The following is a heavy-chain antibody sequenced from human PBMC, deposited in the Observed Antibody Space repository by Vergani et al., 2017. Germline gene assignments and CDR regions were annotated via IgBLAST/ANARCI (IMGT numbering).Heavy chain of an antibody. V-gene: IGHV1-46*01. CDR1: GYTFTSYY. Sequence: QVQLVQSGAEVKKPGASVKVSCQASGYTFTSYYIHWVRQAPGQGLEWMGIINPSGGSTNYAQKFQGGVTMTRDTSTSTVFMELSSLRAEDTSVYYCARGCGSTSCYKRGEDWFDPWGQGTLVTVSS. D-gene: IGHD2-2*02. CDR2: INPSGGST. CDR3: ARGCGSTSCYKRGEDWFDP. J-gene: IGHJ5*02.